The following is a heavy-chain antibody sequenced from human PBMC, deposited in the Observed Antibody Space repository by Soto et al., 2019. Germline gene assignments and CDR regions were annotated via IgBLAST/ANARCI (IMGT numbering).Heavy chain of an antibody. D-gene: IGHD3-3*01. CDR1: GDSVSSNSAA. Sequence: SQTLSLTCAISGDSVSSNSAAWNWIRQSPSRGLEWLGRTYYRSKWYNDYAVSVKSRITINPDTSKNQFSLQLNSVTPEDTAVYYCAREHYDFWSGYYNPLYYFDYWGQGTLVTVSS. V-gene: IGHV6-1*01. J-gene: IGHJ4*02. CDR2: TYYRSKWYN. CDR3: AREHYDFWSGYYNPLYYFDY.